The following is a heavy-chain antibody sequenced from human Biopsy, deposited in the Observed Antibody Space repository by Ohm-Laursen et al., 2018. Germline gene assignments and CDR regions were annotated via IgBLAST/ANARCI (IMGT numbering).Heavy chain of an antibody. CDR1: GGSISSYY. Sequence: GTLSLTCAVSGGSISSYYWSWIRQPPGKGLEWIGFISNSGNTNYNPSLKSRVTISADTSKNQFSLKLGSVTVADTAVFYCARRGSGGRSFDYWGQGSLVTVSS. D-gene: IGHD2-15*01. J-gene: IGHJ4*02. V-gene: IGHV4-59*08. CDR2: ISNSGNT. CDR3: ARRGSGGRSFDY.